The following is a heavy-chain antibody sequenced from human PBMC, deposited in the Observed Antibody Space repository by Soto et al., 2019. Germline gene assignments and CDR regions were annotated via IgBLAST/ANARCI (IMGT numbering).Heavy chain of an antibody. Sequence: SETLSLTCAVYGGSFSGYYWSWIRQPPGKGLEWIGEINHSGSTNYNPALKSRVTISVDTSKNQFSLKLSSVTAADTAVYYCARGRGKRCFDYWGQGTLVTVSS. CDR3: ARGRGKRCFDY. CDR1: GGSFSGYY. CDR2: INHSGST. V-gene: IGHV4-34*01. J-gene: IGHJ4*02.